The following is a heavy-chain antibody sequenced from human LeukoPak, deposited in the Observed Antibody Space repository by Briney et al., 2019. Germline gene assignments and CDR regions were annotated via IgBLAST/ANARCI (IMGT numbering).Heavy chain of an antibody. J-gene: IGHJ4*02. V-gene: IGHV4-59*01. Sequence: KPSETLSLTCAVYGGSFSGYYWSWIRQPPGKGLEWIGYIYYSGSTNYNPSLKSRVTISVDTSKSQFSLKLSSVTAADTAVYYCARVRYCSSTSCYPPDYWGQGTLVTVSS. CDR3: ARVRYCSSTSCYPPDY. CDR2: IYYSGST. D-gene: IGHD2-2*01. CDR1: GGSFSGYY.